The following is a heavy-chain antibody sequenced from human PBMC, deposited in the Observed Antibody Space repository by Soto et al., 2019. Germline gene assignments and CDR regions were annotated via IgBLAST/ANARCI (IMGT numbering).Heavy chain of an antibody. CDR2: ISGSGGLT. D-gene: IGHD5-12*01. CDR1: GFTFSSYV. Sequence: EVQLLESGGGLVQPGGSLRLSCAASGFTFSSYVMGWVRQAPGKGLEWVSSISGSGGLTYYADSVKGRFTISRDNSKNTLKVQMNSLGAEDTAVYYCAKVRLGDGYHSPFDYWGQGTLVTVSS. CDR3: AKVRLGDGYHSPFDY. V-gene: IGHV3-23*01. J-gene: IGHJ4*02.